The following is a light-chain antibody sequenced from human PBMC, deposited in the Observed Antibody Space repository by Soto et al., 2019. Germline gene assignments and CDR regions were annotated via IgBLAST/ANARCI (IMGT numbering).Light chain of an antibody. CDR2: AAS. CDR3: QQYVSSPKT. J-gene: IGKJ1*01. Sequence: DIVLTQSPGTLSLSPGERATLSCRASQSVRSNYLAWFHQKPGQAPRLLIYAASSRATGIPDRFIGSGSGTDFTLSITRLEPEDFAMYYCQQYVSSPKTFGQGTKVEIK. V-gene: IGKV3-20*01. CDR1: QSVRSNY.